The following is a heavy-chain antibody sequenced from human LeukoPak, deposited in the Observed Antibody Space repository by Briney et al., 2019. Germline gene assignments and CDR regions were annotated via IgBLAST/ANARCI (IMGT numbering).Heavy chain of an antibody. CDR3: ARESDFGVVPAAIPGGWFDP. J-gene: IGHJ5*02. Sequence: GASVKVSCKASGGTFSSYAISWVRQAPGQGLEWMGRIIPILGIANYAQKFQGRVTITADKSTSTAYMELSSLRSEDTAVYYCARESDFGVVPAAIPGGWFDPWGQGTLVTVSS. CDR1: GGTFSSYA. V-gene: IGHV1-69*04. CDR2: IIPILGIA. D-gene: IGHD2-2*02.